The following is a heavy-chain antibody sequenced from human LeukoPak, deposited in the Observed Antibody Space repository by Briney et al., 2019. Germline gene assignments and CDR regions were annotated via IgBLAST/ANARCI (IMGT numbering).Heavy chain of an antibody. J-gene: IGHJ4*02. CDR3: AKVHVDTASDY. CDR1: GFTFSSYS. Sequence: GGSLRLSCAASGFTFSSYSMNWVRQAPGKGLEWVAVISYDGSNKYYADSVKGRFTISRDNSKNTLYLQMNSLRAEDTAVYYCAKVHVDTASDYWGQGTLVTVSS. V-gene: IGHV3-30*18. CDR2: ISYDGSNK. D-gene: IGHD5-18*01.